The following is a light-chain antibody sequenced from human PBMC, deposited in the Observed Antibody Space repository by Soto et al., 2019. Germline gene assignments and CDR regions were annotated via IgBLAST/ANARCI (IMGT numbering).Light chain of an antibody. CDR2: DAS. V-gene: IGKV3-11*01. Sequence: EIVLTQSPATLSLSPGERATLSCRASQSVSSYLAWYRQKPGQTPWLLIYDASHRATGVPARFSGSGSGTDFTLTINSLEPEDFAVYYCQQRSNWPRTFGQGTKLEIK. CDR3: QQRSNWPRT. CDR1: QSVSSY. J-gene: IGKJ2*01.